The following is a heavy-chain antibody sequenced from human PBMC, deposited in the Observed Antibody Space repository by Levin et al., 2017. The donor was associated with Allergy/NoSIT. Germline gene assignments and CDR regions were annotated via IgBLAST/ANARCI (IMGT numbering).Heavy chain of an antibody. J-gene: IGHJ6*02. CDR1: GFTLSNYD. Sequence: GGSLRLSCSASGFTLSNYDMSWVRQAPGKGLEWVSLITDDGDTTYYADSVKGRFTISRDNSKSTLYLQMNSLRVEDTAVYSCAKASKFLVVHYHDGMDVWGQGTTVTVSS. CDR2: ITDDGDTT. CDR3: AKASKFLVVHYHDGMDV. V-gene: IGHV3-23*01. D-gene: IGHD2-8*02.